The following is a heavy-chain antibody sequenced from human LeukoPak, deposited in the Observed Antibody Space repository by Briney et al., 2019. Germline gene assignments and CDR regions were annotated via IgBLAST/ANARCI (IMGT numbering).Heavy chain of an antibody. CDR3: AKDYHTTDSNSDPFDY. V-gene: IGHV3-23*01. J-gene: IGHJ4*02. CDR2: IAGTSDST. D-gene: IGHD1-7*01. Sequence: GGSLRLSCAASGFTFSSYAMSWVRQAPGKGLEWVSGIAGTSDSTYYADFVKGRFSIFRDNPKNTLSLQMHSLRAEDTAIYYCAKDYHTTDSNSDPFDYWGQGTLVTVSS. CDR1: GFTFSSYA.